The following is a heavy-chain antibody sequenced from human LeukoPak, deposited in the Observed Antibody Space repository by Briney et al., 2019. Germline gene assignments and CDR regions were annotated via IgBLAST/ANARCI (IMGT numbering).Heavy chain of an antibody. J-gene: IGHJ4*02. V-gene: IGHV3-23*01. Sequence: GGSLRLSCAASGFTFSSYAMSWVRQAPGKGLEWVSAISGSGDNTYYADSVKGRFTISRDTSKNTLYLQMNSLRAEDTAMYYCTRDLSTHYSIDYWGQGALVTVSS. CDR3: TRDLSTHYSIDY. D-gene: IGHD6-13*01. CDR2: ISGSGDNT. CDR1: GFTFSSYA.